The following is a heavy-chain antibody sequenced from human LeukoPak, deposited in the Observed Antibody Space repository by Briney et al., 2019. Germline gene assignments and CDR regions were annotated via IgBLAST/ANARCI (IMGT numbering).Heavy chain of an antibody. D-gene: IGHD3-3*01. Sequence: GGSLRLSSAASGFTFSSYGMHWVRQVPGKGLEWVAFIRYDGSNKYYADSVKGRFTISRDNSKNTLYLKMNSLRAEGTAVYYCARISSRITIFVVASYSSSEDYYYMDVWGKGTTVTVSS. J-gene: IGHJ6*03. CDR1: GFTFSSYG. CDR3: ARISSRITIFVVASYSSSEDYYYMDV. CDR2: IRYDGSNK. V-gene: IGHV3-30*02.